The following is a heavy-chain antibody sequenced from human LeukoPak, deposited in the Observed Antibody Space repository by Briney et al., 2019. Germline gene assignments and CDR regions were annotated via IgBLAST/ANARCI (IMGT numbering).Heavy chain of an antibody. CDR1: GFTFSSYT. CDR3: ARARASTSNLGYFDY. D-gene: IGHD1-26*01. J-gene: IGHJ4*02. CDR2: VCKRSSTR. Sequence: GGPLRLSCAASGFTFSSYTMIWVPQASRKGLEGVSSVCKRSSTRYYAYSVKGRFTISRDNAKNSLYLQMNSLRAEDTAVYFCARARASTSNLGYFDYWGQGTLVTLSS. V-gene: IGHV3-48*01.